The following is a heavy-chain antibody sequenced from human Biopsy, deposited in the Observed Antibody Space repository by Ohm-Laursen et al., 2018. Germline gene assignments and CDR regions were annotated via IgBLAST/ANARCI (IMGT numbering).Heavy chain of an antibody. CDR2: IYYSGST. V-gene: IGHV4-59*08. Sequence: SETLSLTCCVSGCSMSTYYWSWIRRPPGKGLEWIGYIYYSGSTNYNPSLKSRVTISVDMSKNQFSLKLTSVAAADTAVYYCARHRGGMPSSGNWFDHWGQGTLVTVSS. CDR3: ARHRGGMPSSGNWFDH. CDR1: GCSMSTYY. J-gene: IGHJ5*02. D-gene: IGHD2-2*01.